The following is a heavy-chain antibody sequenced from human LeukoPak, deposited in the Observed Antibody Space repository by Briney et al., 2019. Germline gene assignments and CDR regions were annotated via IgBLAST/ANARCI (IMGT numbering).Heavy chain of an antibody. CDR3: ARRSHYYDILTGYLYYYYYGMDV. D-gene: IGHD3-9*01. CDR2: ISSLSDYI. Sequence: GGSLRLSCAASGFTFSSDSMNWVRQAPGKGLEWVSSISSLSDYIYYADSVKGRFTISRDNAKNSLYLQMNSLRAEDTAVYYCARRSHYYDILTGYLYYYYYGMDVWGQGTTVTVSS. J-gene: IGHJ6*02. V-gene: IGHV3-21*01. CDR1: GFTFSSDS.